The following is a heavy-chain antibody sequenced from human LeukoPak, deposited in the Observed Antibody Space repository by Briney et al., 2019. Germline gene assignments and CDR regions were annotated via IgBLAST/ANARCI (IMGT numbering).Heavy chain of an antibody. D-gene: IGHD3-9*01. Sequence: SETLSLTCTVSGGSISSYYWSWIRQPPGKGLERIGYIYYSGSTNYNPSLKSRVTISVDTSKNQFSLKLSSVTAADTAVYYCARAPKLRYFDWLQEDAFDIWGQGTMVTVSS. CDR2: IYYSGST. V-gene: IGHV4-59*01. CDR3: ARAPKLRYFDWLQEDAFDI. J-gene: IGHJ3*02. CDR1: GGSISSYY.